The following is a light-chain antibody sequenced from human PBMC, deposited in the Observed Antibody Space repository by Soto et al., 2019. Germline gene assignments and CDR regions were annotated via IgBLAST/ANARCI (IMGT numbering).Light chain of an antibody. Sequence: QSVLTQPRSVSGSPGQSVTISCTGTSNDVGGYSYVSWYQQHPGKAPKLLISDVNKRPSGVPDRFSGSKSGNTASLIISGLQAEDEADYYCCSYAGSSTWVFGGGTKLTVL. CDR3: CSYAGSSTWV. J-gene: IGLJ3*02. V-gene: IGLV2-11*01. CDR1: SNDVGGYSY. CDR2: DVN.